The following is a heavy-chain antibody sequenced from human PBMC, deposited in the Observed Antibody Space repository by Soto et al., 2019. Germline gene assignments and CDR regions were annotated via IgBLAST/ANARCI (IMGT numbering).Heavy chain of an antibody. CDR3: AREGTFSSGWTIGYYFDY. CDR1: GFTFSSYA. CDR2: ISSSGSSI. D-gene: IGHD6-19*01. Sequence: GGSLRLCCAASGFTFSSYAMSWVRQAPGKGLEWVSSISSSGSSIYYADSVKGRFTISRDNAKNSLYLQMNSLRAEDTAVYYCAREGTFSSGWTIGYYFDYCGQGTLVTVSS. J-gene: IGHJ4*02. V-gene: IGHV3-48*04.